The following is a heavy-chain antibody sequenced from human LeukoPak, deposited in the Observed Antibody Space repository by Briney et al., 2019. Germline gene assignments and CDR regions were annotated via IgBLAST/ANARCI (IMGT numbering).Heavy chain of an antibody. CDR3: AVIAAQDAFDI. D-gene: IGHD6-13*01. CDR2: IYYSGST. J-gene: IGHJ3*02. V-gene: IGHV4-59*08. CDR1: GGSFSGYY. Sequence: PSETLSLTCAVYGGSFSGYYWSWIRQPPGKGLEWIGYIYYSGSTNYNPSLKSRVTISVDTSKNQFSLKLSSVTAADTAVYYCAVIAAQDAFDIWGQGTMVTVSS.